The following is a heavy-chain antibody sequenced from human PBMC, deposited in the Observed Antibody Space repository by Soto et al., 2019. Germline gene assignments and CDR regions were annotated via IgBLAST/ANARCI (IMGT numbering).Heavy chain of an antibody. CDR3: AKDRFMADLTDSMSWIAAAGTGVIVDV. D-gene: IGHD6-13*01. CDR2: ISGSGGST. J-gene: IGHJ6*02. V-gene: IGHV3-23*01. Sequence: GGSLRLSCAASGFTFSSYAMSWVRQAPGKGLEWVSAISGSGGSTYYADSVKGRFTISRDNSKNTLYLQMNSLRAEDTAVYYCAKDRFMADLTDSMSWIAAAGTGVIVDVWGQGTTVTVSS. CDR1: GFTFSSYA.